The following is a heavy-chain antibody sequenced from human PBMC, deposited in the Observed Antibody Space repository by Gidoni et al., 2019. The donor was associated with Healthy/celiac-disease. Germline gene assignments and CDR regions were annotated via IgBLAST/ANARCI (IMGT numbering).Heavy chain of an antibody. J-gene: IGHJ6*02. Sequence: EVQLVESGGGLVQPGRSLRLSCAASGFTFDDYAMHWVRQAPGKGLEWVSGISWNSGSIGYADSVKGRFTISRDNAKNSLYLQMNSLRAEDTALYYCAKAGNVLRFLEWLSYGMDVWGQGTTVTVSS. CDR3: AKAGNVLRFLEWLSYGMDV. V-gene: IGHV3-9*01. CDR1: GFTFDDYA. D-gene: IGHD3-3*01. CDR2: ISWNSGSI.